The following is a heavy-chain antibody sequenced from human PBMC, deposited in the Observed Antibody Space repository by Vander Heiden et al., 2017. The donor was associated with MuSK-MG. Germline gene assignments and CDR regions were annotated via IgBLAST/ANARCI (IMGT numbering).Heavy chain of an antibody. CDR2: SYYSGST. V-gene: IGHV4-59*01. J-gene: IGHJ6*03. Sequence: QVQLQESGPGLVKPSATLSLPCTVSGGSISSYYWSWIRQPPGKGLEWIGYSYYSGSTNYNPSLKSRVTISVDTSKNQFSRKLSSVTAADTAVYYCARVAQYYDFWSGYPDYYYYYRDVWGKGTTGTVS. CDR3: ARVAQYYDFWSGYPDYYYYYRDV. CDR1: GGSISSYY. D-gene: IGHD3-3*01.